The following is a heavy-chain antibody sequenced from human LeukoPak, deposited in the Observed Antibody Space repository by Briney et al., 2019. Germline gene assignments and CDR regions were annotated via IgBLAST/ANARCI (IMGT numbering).Heavy chain of an antibody. D-gene: IGHD6-13*01. CDR2: INHSGST. CDR1: GGSFSGYY. J-gene: IGHJ6*03. CDR3: ARVLRCSSSTYYHMDV. V-gene: IGHV4-34*01. Sequence: SESLSLTCAVYGGSFSGYYWSWIRQPPGKGLEWIGEINHSGSTNYNPSLKSRVTISVDTSKNQFSLKQSSVTAADTAVYYCARVLRCSSSTYYHMDVWGKGTTVTVSS.